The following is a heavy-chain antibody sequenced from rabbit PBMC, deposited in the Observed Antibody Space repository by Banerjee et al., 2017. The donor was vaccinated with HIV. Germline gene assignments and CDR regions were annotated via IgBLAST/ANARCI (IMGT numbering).Heavy chain of an antibody. Sequence: QEQLKESGGGLVKPGGSLTLTCKASGLDFSSSYWICWVRQAPGKGLEWIGCIYTGSSGSTQYANWAKGRFTISKTSSTTVTLQMTSLTAADTATYFCARDAGYAGSNLWGPGTLVTVS. D-gene: IGHD4-2*01. V-gene: IGHV1S45*01. CDR2: IYTGSSGST. CDR1: GLDFSSSYW. J-gene: IGHJ4*01. CDR3: ARDAGYAGSNL.